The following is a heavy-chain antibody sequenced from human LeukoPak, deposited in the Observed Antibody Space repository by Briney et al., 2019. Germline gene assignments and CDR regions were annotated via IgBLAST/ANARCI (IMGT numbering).Heavy chain of an antibody. CDR2: ISSSGSTI. CDR3: AREGGRGSFFDY. D-gene: IGHD1-26*01. J-gene: IGHJ4*02. V-gene: IGHV3-48*03. CDR1: GFTFSSYE. Sequence: GGSLRLSCAASGFTFSSYEMNWVRQAPGKGLECASYISSSGSTIYYADSVKGRFTISRDNAKNSLYLQMNSLRAEDTAVYYCAREGGRGSFFDYCGQGTLVTVSS.